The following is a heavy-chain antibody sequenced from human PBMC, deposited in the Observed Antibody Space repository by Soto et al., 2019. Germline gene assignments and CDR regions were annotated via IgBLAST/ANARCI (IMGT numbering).Heavy chain of an antibody. CDR3: ARDKQWLAPKDYYYYGMDV. Sequence: ASVKVSCKASGGTFSSYAISRVRQAPGQGLEWMGGIIPIFGTANYAQKFQGRVTITADESTSTAYMELSSLRSEDTAVYYCARDKQWLAPKDYYYYGMDVWGQGTTVTVSS. V-gene: IGHV1-69*13. J-gene: IGHJ6*02. CDR2: IIPIFGTA. D-gene: IGHD6-19*01. CDR1: GGTFSSYA.